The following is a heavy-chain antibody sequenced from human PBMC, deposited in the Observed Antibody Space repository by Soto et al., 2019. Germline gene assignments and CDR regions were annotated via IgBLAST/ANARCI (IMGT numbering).Heavy chain of an antibody. CDR2: TYYSGST. V-gene: IGHV4-59*01. Sequence: SETLSLTCTVSGGSISSYYWSWIRQPPGKGLEWIGYTYYSGSTNYNPSLKSRVTISVDTSKNQFSLKLSSVTAADTAVYYCARDRWGEDGSGSYYPPRWFDPWGQGILVTVSS. CDR1: GGSISSYY. CDR3: ARDRWGEDGSGSYYPPRWFDP. D-gene: IGHD3-10*01. J-gene: IGHJ5*02.